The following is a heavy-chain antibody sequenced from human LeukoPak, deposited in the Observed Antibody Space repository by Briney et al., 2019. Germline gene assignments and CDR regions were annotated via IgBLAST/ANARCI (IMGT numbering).Heavy chain of an antibody. D-gene: IGHD6-6*01. Sequence: PSQTLSLTCAISGDSIFTNNVAWNWLTQSPSRGLGCVGRTYYRFKWSFDNAVSVKSRITINADTSKNQFSLQQSSVTPEDTAVYYCARGKYTSFDNWGQGTLVTVSS. J-gene: IGHJ4*02. V-gene: IGHV6-1*01. CDR3: ARGKYTSFDN. CDR1: GDSIFTNNVA. CDR2: TYYRFKWSF.